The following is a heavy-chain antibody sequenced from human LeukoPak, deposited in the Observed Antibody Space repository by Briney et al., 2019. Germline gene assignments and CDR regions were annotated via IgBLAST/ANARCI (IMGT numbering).Heavy chain of an antibody. CDR3: ARSRGAGPGAYFDY. CDR1: GFTFSSYG. CDR2: MYYDGISK. D-gene: IGHD6-19*01. Sequence: PGGSLRLSCAASGFTFSSYGMHWVRQAPGKGLEWVAVMYYDGISKYYADSVKGRFTISRDNSINTVYLKMNSLRAEDTAVYYCARSRGAGPGAYFDYWGQGTLITVSS. V-gene: IGHV3-33*01. J-gene: IGHJ4*02.